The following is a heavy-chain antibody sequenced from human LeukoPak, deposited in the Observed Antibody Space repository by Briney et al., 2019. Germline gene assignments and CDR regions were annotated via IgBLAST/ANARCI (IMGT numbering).Heavy chain of an antibody. CDR3: ARDIRYSSGWYPRDNWFDP. D-gene: IGHD6-19*01. Sequence: SQTLSLTCAISGDSVSSNSAAWNWIRQSPSRGLEWLGRTYYRSKWYNDYAVSVKSRITINPDTSKNQFSLQLNSVTPEDTAVYYCARDIRYSSGWYPRDNWFDPWGQGTLVTVSS. V-gene: IGHV6-1*01. J-gene: IGHJ5*02. CDR1: GDSVSSNSAA. CDR2: TYYRSKWYN.